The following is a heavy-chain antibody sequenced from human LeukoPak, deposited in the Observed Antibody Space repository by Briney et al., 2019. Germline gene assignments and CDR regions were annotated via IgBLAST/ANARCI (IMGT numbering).Heavy chain of an antibody. D-gene: IGHD2-15*01. Sequence: SETLSLTCAVYGGSFSGYYWSCIRQPPGKGREWSGEINHGGSTNYNPSLKSRVTISVDTSKNQFSQKLSSVTAADTAVYYCAREVVVVAAIYYYYYYYMDVWGKETTVTVPS. V-gene: IGHV4-34*01. J-gene: IGHJ6*03. CDR1: GGSFSGYY. CDR3: AREVVVVAAIYYYYYYYMDV. CDR2: INHGGST.